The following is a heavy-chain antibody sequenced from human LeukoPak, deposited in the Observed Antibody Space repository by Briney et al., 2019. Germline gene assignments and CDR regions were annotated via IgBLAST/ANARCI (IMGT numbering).Heavy chain of an antibody. V-gene: IGHV6-1*01. CDR2: TYYRSRLYN. Sequence: SQTLSLTCAISGDSVSSNSAAWNWITQSPSRGLEWLGRTYYRSRLYNDYAVSVKSRITINPDTSKNQFSLQLNSVTPADTAVYYCAREHNSGFLDWGQGTLVTVSS. D-gene: IGHD6-19*01. J-gene: IGHJ4*02. CDR3: AREHNSGFLD. CDR1: GDSVSSNSAA.